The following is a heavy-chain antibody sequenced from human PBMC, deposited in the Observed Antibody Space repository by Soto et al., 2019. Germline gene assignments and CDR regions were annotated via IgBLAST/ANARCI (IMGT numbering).Heavy chain of an antibody. CDR2: IDPSDSYT. Sequence: GESLKISCKGSGYSFTSYWISWVRQMPGKGLEWMGRIDPSDSYTNYSPSFQGHVTISADKSISTAYLQWSSLKASDTAMYYCARLFRYDSSGYHRATPFDYWGQGTLVTVS. CDR1: GYSFTSYW. J-gene: IGHJ4*02. V-gene: IGHV5-10-1*01. CDR3: ARLFRYDSSGYHRATPFDY. D-gene: IGHD3-22*01.